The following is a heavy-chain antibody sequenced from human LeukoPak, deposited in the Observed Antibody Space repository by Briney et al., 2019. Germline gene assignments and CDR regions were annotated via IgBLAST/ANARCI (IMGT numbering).Heavy chain of an antibody. Sequence: AASVKVSCKASGYTFTSYGISWVRQAPGQGLEWMGWISAYNGNTNYAQKLQGRVTMTTDTSTSTAYMELRSLRSDDTAVYYCARDDYYDSSGYYDYWGQGTLVTVSP. CDR1: GYTFTSYG. CDR2: ISAYNGNT. CDR3: ARDDYYDSSGYYDY. J-gene: IGHJ4*02. D-gene: IGHD3-22*01. V-gene: IGHV1-18*01.